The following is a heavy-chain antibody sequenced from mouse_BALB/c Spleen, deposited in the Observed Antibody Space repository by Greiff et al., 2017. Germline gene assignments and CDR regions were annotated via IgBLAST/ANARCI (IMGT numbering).Heavy chain of an antibody. CDR3: ARDPPLYYGYAMDY. J-gene: IGHJ4*01. Sequence: EVKLVESGGGLVQPGGSLRLSCATSGFTFTDYYMSWVRQPPGKALEWLGFIRNKANGYTTEYSASVKGRFTISRDNSQSILYLQMNTLRAEDSATYYCARDPPLYYGYAMDYWGQGTSVTVSS. CDR1: GFTFTDYY. CDR2: IRNKANGYTT. D-gene: IGHD1-1*01. V-gene: IGHV7-3*02.